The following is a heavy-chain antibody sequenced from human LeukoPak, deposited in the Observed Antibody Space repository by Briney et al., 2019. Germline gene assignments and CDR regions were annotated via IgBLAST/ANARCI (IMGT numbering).Heavy chain of an antibody. CDR1: GGTFSSYA. D-gene: IGHD4-17*01. CDR3: ARSMTTVTFFDY. V-gene: IGHV1-69*13. CDR2: IIPIFGTA. J-gene: IGHJ4*02. Sequence: ASVKVSCKASGGTFSSYAISWVRQAPGQGLEWMGGIIPIFGTANYAQKFQGRVTITADESTSTAYMELSSLRSEDTAVYYCARSMTTVTFFDYWGQGTLVTVSS.